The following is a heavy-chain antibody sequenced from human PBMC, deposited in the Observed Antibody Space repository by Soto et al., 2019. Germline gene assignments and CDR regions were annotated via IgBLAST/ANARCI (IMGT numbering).Heavy chain of an antibody. V-gene: IGHV3-23*01. J-gene: IGHJ6*02. Sequence: EVQLLESGGGLVQPGGSLRLSCVASGFSISSYATNWVRQAPGEGLEWVSVISGSAGDTYYADSVKGRFTISRDKSKNTLYLQMNSLRAEDTAVHYCAKTLQYSYYYYGMDVWGQGTTVTVSS. D-gene: IGHD6-6*01. CDR2: ISGSAGDT. CDR3: AKTLQYSYYYYGMDV. CDR1: GFSISSYA.